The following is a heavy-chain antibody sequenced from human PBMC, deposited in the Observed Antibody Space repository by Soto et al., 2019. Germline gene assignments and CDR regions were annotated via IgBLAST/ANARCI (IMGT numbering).Heavy chain of an antibody. CDR3: ARETNPYSSSSHAFDI. V-gene: IGHV3-21*01. J-gene: IGHJ3*02. Sequence: GGSLRLSCAASGITFSSYSMNWVRQAPGKGLEWVSSISSTGTYIDYADSVKGRFTISRDNAKNSLFLQMDSLRAEDAALYYCARETNPYSSSSHAFDIWGQGTMVTVSS. CDR2: ISSTGTYI. D-gene: IGHD6-6*01. CDR1: GITFSSYS.